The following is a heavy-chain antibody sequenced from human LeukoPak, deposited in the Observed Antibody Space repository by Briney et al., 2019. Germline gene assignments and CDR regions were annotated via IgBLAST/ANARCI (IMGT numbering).Heavy chain of an antibody. Sequence: GGSLRLSCAVSGFSFTNFWMSWVRQAPGRGLEWVANIHPEGNEKYHVEFVKGRFTISRDNTKNLLFLQMNGLRVEDTAVYYCARGDAFSGDHWGQGTLVTVSS. J-gene: IGHJ4*02. V-gene: IGHV3-7*04. CDR3: ARGDAFSGDH. CDR1: GFSFTNFW. CDR2: IHPEGNEK.